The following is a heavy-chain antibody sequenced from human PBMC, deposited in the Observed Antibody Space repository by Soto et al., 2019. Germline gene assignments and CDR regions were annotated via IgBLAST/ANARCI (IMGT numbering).Heavy chain of an antibody. CDR1: GYTFTDYA. CDR3: ARHEDY. J-gene: IGHJ4*02. Sequence: QVQVVQSGAEVKKPGASVTVSCKASGYTFTDYALHWVRQAPGQSLEWMGWIHTGSGDTKYSQNFQGRVTIPRDTSANTAYMELSSLRSEDTAVYYCARHEDYWGQGTLVTVSS. CDR2: IHTGSGDT. V-gene: IGHV1-3*04.